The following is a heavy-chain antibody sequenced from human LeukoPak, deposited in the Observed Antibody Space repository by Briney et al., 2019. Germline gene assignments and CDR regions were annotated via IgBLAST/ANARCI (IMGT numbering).Heavy chain of an antibody. J-gene: IGHJ4*02. CDR2: ISYDGSNK. CDR3: AKDVSDYGDYPEFGL. D-gene: IGHD4-17*01. CDR1: GFTFSSYG. V-gene: IGHV3-30*18. Sequence: GGSLRLSCAASGFTFSSYGMHWVRQAPGKGLEWVAVISYDGSNKYYADSVKGRFTISRDNSKNTLYLQMNSLRAEDTAVYYCAKDVSDYGDYPEFGLWGQGTLVTVSS.